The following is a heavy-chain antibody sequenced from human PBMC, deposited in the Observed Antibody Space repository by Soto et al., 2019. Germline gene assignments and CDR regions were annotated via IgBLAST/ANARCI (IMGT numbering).Heavy chain of an antibody. CDR1: GLTVSSNY. J-gene: IGHJ3*02. CDR3: ARDRRVLRYFDWLLYDAFDI. Sequence: GASLRLSCAGSGLTVSSNYMRWVRQAPGKGLEWVSVIYSGGSTYYADSVKGRFTISRDNSKNTPYLQMNSLRAEDTAVYYCARDRRVLRYFDWLLYDAFDIWGQGTMVTVSS. V-gene: IGHV3-66*01. CDR2: IYSGGST. D-gene: IGHD3-9*01.